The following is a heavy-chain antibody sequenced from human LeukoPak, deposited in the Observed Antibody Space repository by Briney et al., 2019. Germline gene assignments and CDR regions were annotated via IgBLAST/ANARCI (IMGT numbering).Heavy chain of an antibody. J-gene: IGHJ4*02. D-gene: IGHD5-24*01. CDR3: AADGGKDVFDY. CDR1: GLSFNDYY. V-gene: IGHV3-11*04. Sequence: PGGSLRLSCAASGLSFNDYYMNWIRQSPGKGLEWISYISSNGNSIYYADSVKGRFTISRDNAKNSLYLHMNSLRVDDTAVYYCAADGGKDVFDYWGQGTLVTVSS. CDR2: ISSNGNSI.